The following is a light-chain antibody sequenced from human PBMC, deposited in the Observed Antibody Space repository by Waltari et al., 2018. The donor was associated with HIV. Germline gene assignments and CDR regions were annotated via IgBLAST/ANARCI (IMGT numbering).Light chain of an antibody. CDR3: QSHDTSLSGYVI. J-gene: IGLJ2*01. CDR2: DTN. CDR1: SSNLGTGYD. V-gene: IGLV1-40*01. Sequence: QSVLTQPPSVSGATGQRVTISCTGSSSNLGTGYDVHWYQQLPGTAPQLLIYDTNNPPSGVPDRFSGSKSGTSASLAITGLQAEDEAYYYCQSHDTSLSGYVIFGGGTKLTVL.